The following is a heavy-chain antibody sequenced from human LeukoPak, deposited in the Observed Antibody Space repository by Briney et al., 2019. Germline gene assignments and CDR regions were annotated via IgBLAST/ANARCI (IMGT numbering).Heavy chain of an antibody. J-gene: IGHJ4*02. D-gene: IGHD3-10*01. V-gene: IGHV3-30*18. CDR1: GFTFSSYG. CDR2: ISYDGSNK. CDR3: AKDMEGRAFDY. Sequence: GGSLRLSCAASGFTFSSYGMHWVRQAPGKGLEWVAVISYDGSNKYYADSVKGRFTISRDNSKNTLYLQMNSLRAEDTAVYYCAKDMEGRAFDYWGQGTLVTVSS.